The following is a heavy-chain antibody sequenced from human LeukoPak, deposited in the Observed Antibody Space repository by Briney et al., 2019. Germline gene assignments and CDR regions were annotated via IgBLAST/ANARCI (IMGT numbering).Heavy chain of an antibody. V-gene: IGHV3-21*01. D-gene: IGHD2-21*01. Sequence: PGGSLRLSCAASGFTFSSYSMNWVRQAPGKGLEWVSTISSSSSYIYYADSVKGRFTISRDNAKNSLYLQMNSLRAEDTAVYYCARESIVVVIGDWYYYMDVWGKGTTVTVSS. CDR1: GFTFSSYS. CDR3: ARESIVVVIGDWYYYMDV. J-gene: IGHJ6*03. CDR2: ISSSSSYI.